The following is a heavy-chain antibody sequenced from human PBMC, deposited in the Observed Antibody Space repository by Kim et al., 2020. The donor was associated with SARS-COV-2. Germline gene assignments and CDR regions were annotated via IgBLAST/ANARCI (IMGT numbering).Heavy chain of an antibody. V-gene: IGHV1-8*01. CDR3: ARGGSIAAPRGWFDP. J-gene: IGHJ5*02. CDR2: MNPNSGNT. D-gene: IGHD6-6*01. CDR1: GYTFTSYD. Sequence: ASVKVSCKASGYTFTSYDINWVRQATGQGLEWMGWMNPNSGNTGYAQKFPGRVTMTRNTSISTAYMELSSLRSEDTAVYYCARGGSIAAPRGWFDPWGQGTLVTVSS.